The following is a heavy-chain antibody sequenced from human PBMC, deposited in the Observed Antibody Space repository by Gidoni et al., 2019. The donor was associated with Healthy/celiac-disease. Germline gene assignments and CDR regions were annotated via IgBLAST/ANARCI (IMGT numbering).Heavy chain of an antibody. J-gene: IGHJ4*02. D-gene: IGHD6-19*01. CDR2: ISGSGGST. V-gene: IGHV3-23*01. CDR3: APQDGLLVSGVAGIDY. CDR1: GFTFSSYA. Sequence: EVPLLESGGGLVKPGGSLRLSCAASGFTFSSYAMGWVRPAPGKGLEWVSAISGSGGSTYYADSVKGRFTISRDNSKNTLYLQMNSLRAEDTAVYYCAPQDGLLVSGVAGIDYWGQGTLVTVSS.